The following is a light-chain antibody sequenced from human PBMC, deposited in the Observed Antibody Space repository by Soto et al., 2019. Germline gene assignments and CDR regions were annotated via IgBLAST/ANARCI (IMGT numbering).Light chain of an antibody. CDR1: SNDVGSFNY. V-gene: IGLV2-14*01. CDR2: EVT. Sequence: QSALTQPASVSGSPGQSITISCTATSNDVGSFNYVSWYQHHPGKAPKLMIYEVTSRPSGVSNRFSGSKSGNTASLTISGLQAEDEADYYCVSYATSTTLYVFGSGTKVTVL. J-gene: IGLJ1*01. CDR3: VSYATSTTLYV.